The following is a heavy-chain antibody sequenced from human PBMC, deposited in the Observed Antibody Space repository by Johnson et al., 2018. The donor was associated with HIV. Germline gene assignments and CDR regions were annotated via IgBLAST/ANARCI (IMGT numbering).Heavy chain of an antibody. J-gene: IGHJ3*02. CDR3: ARAMYYYDTSGYLIRPRAFDI. CDR1: GFTLYEYD. V-gene: IGHV3-20*04. CDR2: INWSGGGT. Sequence: VQLVESGGEVVRPGGSLRISCVASGFTLYEYDVRWVRQVPGKGLEWVSGINWSGGGTAPAASVKGRFTLSSDTAKNSLYLQMNSLSAEDTALYYCARAMYYYDTSGYLIRPRAFDIWGQGTVVTVSS. D-gene: IGHD3-22*01.